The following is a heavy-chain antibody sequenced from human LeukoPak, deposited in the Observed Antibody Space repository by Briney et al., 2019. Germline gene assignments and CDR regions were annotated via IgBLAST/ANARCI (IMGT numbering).Heavy chain of an antibody. CDR1: GGSISTYH. CDR3: ARLVRGAAAGFDP. J-gene: IGHJ5*02. D-gene: IGHD6-13*01. V-gene: IGHV4-4*09. Sequence: SETLSLTCTVSGGSISTYHWSWIRQPPGKGLEWIGYIYISGSTNYNPSLKSRVTISVDTSKNQFSLNLSSVTAADTAVYYCARLVRGAAAGFDPWGQGTLVTVSS. CDR2: IYISGST.